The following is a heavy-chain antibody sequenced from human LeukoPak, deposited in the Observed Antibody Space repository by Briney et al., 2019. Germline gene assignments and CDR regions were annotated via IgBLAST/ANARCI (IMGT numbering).Heavy chain of an antibody. CDR3: ARGPGIAAAGTGFDY. J-gene: IGHJ4*02. V-gene: IGHV1-46*01. CDR2: INPRGGST. D-gene: IGHD6-13*01. CDR1: GYTFTTYY. Sequence: ASVKVSCKASGYTFTTYYMHWMRQAPGQGPEWMGIINPRGGSTDYSQKFQGRVTMTRDMSTSTVYMELSSLRSEDTAVYYCARGPGIAAAGTGFDYWGQGTLVTASS.